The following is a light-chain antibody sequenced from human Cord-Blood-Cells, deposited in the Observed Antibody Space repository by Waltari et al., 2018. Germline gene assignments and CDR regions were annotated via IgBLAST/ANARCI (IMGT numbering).Light chain of an antibody. CDR2: VVS. Sequence: QSALTQPPSASGSPGQSVTISCTGSSSAVGVYNYVSWYQQHPGKAPKLMIYVVSKRPSGFPDRFSGSKSGNTASLTVSGLQAEDEADYYCSSYAGSNNLVFGGGTKLTVL. J-gene: IGLJ2*01. CDR1: SSAVGVYNY. CDR3: SSYAGSNNLV. V-gene: IGLV2-8*01.